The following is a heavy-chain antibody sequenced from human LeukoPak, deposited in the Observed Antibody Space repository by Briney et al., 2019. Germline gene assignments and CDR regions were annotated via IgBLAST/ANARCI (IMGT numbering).Heavy chain of an antibody. J-gene: IGHJ4*02. CDR3: ALITMIVVVQPSGLGNY. V-gene: IGHV1-2*02. D-gene: IGHD3-22*01. CDR2: INPNSGGT. Sequence: ASVKVSCKASGYTFTGYYMHWARQAPGQGLEWMGWINPNSGGTNYAQKFQGRVTMTRDTSISTAYMELSRLRSDDTAVYYCALITMIVVVQPSGLGNYWGQGTLVTVSS. CDR1: GYTFTGYY.